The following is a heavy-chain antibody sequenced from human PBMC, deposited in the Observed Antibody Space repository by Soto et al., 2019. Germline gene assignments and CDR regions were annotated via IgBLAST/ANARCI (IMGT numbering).Heavy chain of an antibody. CDR3: TTTVTRHDAFDI. Sequence: SETLSLTCTVSGGSISSYYWSWIRQPPGKGLEWIGYIYYSGSTNYNPSLKSRVTISVDTSKNQFSLKLSSVTAADTAVYYCTTTVTRHDAFDIWGQGTMVTVSS. J-gene: IGHJ3*02. CDR2: IYYSGST. V-gene: IGHV4-59*01. CDR1: GGSISSYY. D-gene: IGHD4-17*01.